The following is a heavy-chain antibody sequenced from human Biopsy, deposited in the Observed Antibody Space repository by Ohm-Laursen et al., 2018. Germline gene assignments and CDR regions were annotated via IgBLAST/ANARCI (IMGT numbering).Heavy chain of an antibody. J-gene: IGHJ6*02. D-gene: IGHD3-10*01. CDR2: ITNSGGTA. CDR1: GFTFGDYY. Sequence: SLRLSCTASGFTFGDYYMIWIRQPPGKGLEWVSYITNSGGTAYYEDSVKGRFTVSRDNAKNSLYLQMDRLRAEDTAVYYCARPPWGHAYGYYNGMDVWGQGTTVIVSS. CDR3: ARPPWGHAYGYYNGMDV. V-gene: IGHV3-11*01.